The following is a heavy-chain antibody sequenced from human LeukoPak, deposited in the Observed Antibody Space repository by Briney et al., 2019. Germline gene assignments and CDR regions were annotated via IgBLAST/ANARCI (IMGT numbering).Heavy chain of an antibody. D-gene: IGHD2-15*01. Sequence: GGSLRLSCAASGFTFSSYSLNWGRQAPGQGLERVSSISSSSSDIYYADSAQGRFTISRDNAKNSLYLQMNRLSAEDTAVYYCARARIYCSGGSCFVYYYYGMDVWGRGTTVSVSS. CDR3: ARARIYCSGGSCFVYYYYGMDV. J-gene: IGHJ6*04. V-gene: IGHV3-21*01. CDR1: GFTFSSYS. CDR2: ISSSSSDI.